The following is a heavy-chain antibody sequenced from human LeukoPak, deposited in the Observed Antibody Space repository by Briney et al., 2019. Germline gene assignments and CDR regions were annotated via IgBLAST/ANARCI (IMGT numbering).Heavy chain of an antibody. V-gene: IGHV4-39*01. Sequence: SETLSLTCTVSGLSISGSSYYWDWIRRPPGKGLEWIGSIYYSGSTFYTPSLKSRVTVSVDTSKNQFSLKLTSVTAADTAVYYCATLTGYYPDYWGQGILVTVSS. D-gene: IGHD3-9*01. J-gene: IGHJ4*02. CDR1: GLSISGSSYY. CDR3: ATLTGYYPDY. CDR2: IYYSGST.